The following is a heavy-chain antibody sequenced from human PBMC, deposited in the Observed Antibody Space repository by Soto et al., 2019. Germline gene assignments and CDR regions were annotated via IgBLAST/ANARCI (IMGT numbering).Heavy chain of an antibody. CDR1: CASISSSTYY. V-gene: IGHV4-39*01. D-gene: IGHD2-21*02. Sequence: SETLSLTCTVSCASISSSTYYWGCIRQPPGKGPEWIASMLYSGSSYYNPSLNSRVTISADTSRNQFSLDLSSLTAADTAVYYCVSRRREEDCSAGTCYFRFWGQGTLVTVSS. CDR3: VSRRREEDCSAGTCYFRF. J-gene: IGHJ4*02. CDR2: MLYSGSS.